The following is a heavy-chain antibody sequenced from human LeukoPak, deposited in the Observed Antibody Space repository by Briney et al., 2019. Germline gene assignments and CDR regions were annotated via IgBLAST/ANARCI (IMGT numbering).Heavy chain of an antibody. Sequence: PSETLSLTCTVSGGSISSSSYYWGWIRQPPGKGLEWIGSIYYSGSTYYNPSLKSRVTISVDTSKNQFSLKLSSVTAADTAVYYCARQGTARPGWFDPWGQGTLVTVSS. D-gene: IGHD6-6*01. CDR2: IYYSGST. J-gene: IGHJ5*02. V-gene: IGHV4-39*01. CDR1: GGSISSSSYY. CDR3: ARQGTARPGWFDP.